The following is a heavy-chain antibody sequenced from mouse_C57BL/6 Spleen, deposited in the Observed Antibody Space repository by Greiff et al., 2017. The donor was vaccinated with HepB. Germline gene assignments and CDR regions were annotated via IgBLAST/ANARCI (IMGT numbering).Heavy chain of an antibody. Sequence: EVKLMESGGGLVKPGGSLKLSCAASGFTFSDYGMHWVRQAPEKGLEWVAYISSGSSTIYYADTVKGRFTISRDNAKNTLFLQMTILSSENTAMYYLAMLTGAAWLAYWGQGTLVTVSA. CDR3: AMLTGAAWLAY. CDR1: GFTFSDYG. J-gene: IGHJ3*01. V-gene: IGHV5-17*01. CDR2: ISSGSSTI. D-gene: IGHD4-1*01.